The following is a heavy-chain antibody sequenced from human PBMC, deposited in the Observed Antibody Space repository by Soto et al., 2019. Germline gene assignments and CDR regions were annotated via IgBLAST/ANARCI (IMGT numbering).Heavy chain of an antibody. D-gene: IGHD3-16*02. V-gene: IGHV1-18*01. CDR2: ISAYNGNT. CDR1: GYTFTSYG. CDR3: ARSIMITFGGVIAIDY. J-gene: IGHJ4*02. Sequence: QVQLVQSGAEVKKPGASVKVSCKASGYTFTSYGISWGRQAPGQGLEWMGWISAYNGNTNYAQKLQGRVTMTTDTSTSTDYMELRSLRSDDTAVYYCARSIMITFGGVIAIDYWGQGTLVTVSS.